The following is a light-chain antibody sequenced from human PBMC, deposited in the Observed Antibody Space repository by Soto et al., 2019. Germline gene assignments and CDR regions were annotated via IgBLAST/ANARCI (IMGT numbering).Light chain of an antibody. CDR1: RSNIGAGYD. V-gene: IGLV1-40*01. CDR3: QSYDSSLSGYV. Sequence: QSVLTQPPSVSGAPGQRVTISCTVSRSNIGAGYDVHWYQQLPGTAPKLLIYDNFNRPSGVPDRFSGSKSGTSASLAITGLKAEDEADYDCQSYDSSLSGYVFGTGTKLTVL. J-gene: IGLJ1*01. CDR2: DNF.